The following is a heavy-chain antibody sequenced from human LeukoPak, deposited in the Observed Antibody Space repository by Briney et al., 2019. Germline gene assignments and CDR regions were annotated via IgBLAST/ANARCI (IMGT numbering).Heavy chain of an antibody. V-gene: IGHV1-69*13. Sequence: GASVKVSCKASGYTFTGYYMHWVRQAPGQGLEWMGGIIPIFGTANYAQKFQGRVTITADGSTGTAYMELSSLRSEDTAVYYCARGFGNYYDSSGYYLDYWGQGTLVTVSS. CDR3: ARGFGNYYDSSGYYLDY. D-gene: IGHD3-22*01. J-gene: IGHJ4*02. CDR2: IIPIFGTA. CDR1: GYTFTGYY.